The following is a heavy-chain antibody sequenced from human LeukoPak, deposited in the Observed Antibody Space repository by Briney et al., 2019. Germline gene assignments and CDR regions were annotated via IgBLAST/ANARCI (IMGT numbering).Heavy chain of an antibody. Sequence: GGSLRLSCAASGFTFSSYWMHWVRQAPGKGLVWVSRINSDGSGTTYADSVKSRFTISRDNAKNTLYLQMSSLRVEDTAVYYCANGYTSTYYNALDIRGQGAMVTVSS. CDR3: ANGYTSTYYNALDI. CDR2: INSDGSGT. D-gene: IGHD3-16*01. CDR1: GFTFSSYW. V-gene: IGHV3-74*01. J-gene: IGHJ3*02.